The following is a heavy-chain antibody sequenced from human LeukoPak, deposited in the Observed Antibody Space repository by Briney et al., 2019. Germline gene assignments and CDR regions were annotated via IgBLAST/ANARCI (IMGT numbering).Heavy chain of an antibody. J-gene: IGHJ3*02. V-gene: IGHV4-4*07. D-gene: IGHD6-13*01. CDR3: ARDLYSSRTNDAFVI. CDR2: IYTSGST. CDR1: GGSISSYD. Sequence: PSETLSLTCTVSGGSISSYDWSWIRQPAGKGLEWIGRIYTSGSTNYNPSLKSRVTMSVDTSKNQFSLKLSSVTAADTAVYYCARDLYSSRTNDAFVIWGQGTMVTVSS.